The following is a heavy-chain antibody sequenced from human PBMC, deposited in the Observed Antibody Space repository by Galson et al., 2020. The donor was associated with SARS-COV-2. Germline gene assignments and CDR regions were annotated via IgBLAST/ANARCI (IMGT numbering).Heavy chain of an antibody. Sequence: SETLSLTCTVSGGAISSDYSSWIRQAPGNGLEWVGYITDSGSTKSNPSLKTRVTISLHTSQNQFSLEVTSVTAADTAVYFCVKARAGSPPYSGGYYFFDSWGQGILVTVSS. CDR3: VKARAGSPPYSGGYYFFDS. CDR1: GGAISSDY. D-gene: IGHD1-26*01. J-gene: IGHJ4*02. CDR2: ITDSGST. V-gene: IGHV4-59*12.